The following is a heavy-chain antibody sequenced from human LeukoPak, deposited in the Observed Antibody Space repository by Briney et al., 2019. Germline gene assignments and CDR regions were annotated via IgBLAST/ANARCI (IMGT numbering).Heavy chain of an antibody. Sequence: GGSLRLSGAASGFTFSSYAMSWVRQAPGKGLEWVSAISGSGGSTYYADSVKGRFTISRDNSKNTLYLQMNSLRAEDTAVYYCAKDLDYYGSGSPDYWGQGTLVTVSS. CDR1: GFTFSSYA. J-gene: IGHJ4*02. V-gene: IGHV3-23*01. CDR3: AKDLDYYGSGSPDY. D-gene: IGHD3-10*01. CDR2: ISGSGGST.